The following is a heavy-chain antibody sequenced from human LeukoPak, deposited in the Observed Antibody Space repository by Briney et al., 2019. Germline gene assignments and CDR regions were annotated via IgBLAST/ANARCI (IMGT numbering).Heavy chain of an antibody. V-gene: IGHV3-21*01. CDR2: ISSSSSYI. Sequence: GGSLRLSCAASGFTFSSYSMNWVRQAPGKGLEWVSSISSSSSYIYYADSVKGRFTISRDNAKNSLYLQMNSLRAEDTAVYYCARGMVWGVIISGYWGQGTLVTVSS. J-gene: IGHJ4*02. CDR3: ARGMVWGVIISGY. CDR1: GFTFSSYS. D-gene: IGHD3-10*01.